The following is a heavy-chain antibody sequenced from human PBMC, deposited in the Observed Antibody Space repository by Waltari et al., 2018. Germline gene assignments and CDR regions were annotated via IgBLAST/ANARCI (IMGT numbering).Heavy chain of an antibody. Sequence: WVRQAPGNGLECVSYISSSGSTIYYADSVKGRFTISRDNAKNALYLQMNSLRAEDTAVYYCARGYSSSWYSPPIDYWGQGTLVTVSS. CDR3: ARGYSSSWYSPPIDY. D-gene: IGHD6-13*01. CDR2: ISSSGSTI. V-gene: IGHV3-48*03. J-gene: IGHJ4*02.